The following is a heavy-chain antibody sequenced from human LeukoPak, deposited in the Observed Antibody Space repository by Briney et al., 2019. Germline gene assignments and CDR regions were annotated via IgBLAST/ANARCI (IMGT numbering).Heavy chain of an antibody. D-gene: IGHD1-26*01. Sequence: PSETLSLTCTVSGGSISTYYWSWIRQPPGKGLEWIGYIYYSGSTNYNPSLKSRVTISVDMSNNHFSLKLSSVTAADTAVYYCARESVYSGRYYAFDIWGQGTMATVSS. CDR2: IYYSGST. J-gene: IGHJ3*02. CDR1: GGSISTYY. V-gene: IGHV4-59*01. CDR3: ARESVYSGRYYAFDI.